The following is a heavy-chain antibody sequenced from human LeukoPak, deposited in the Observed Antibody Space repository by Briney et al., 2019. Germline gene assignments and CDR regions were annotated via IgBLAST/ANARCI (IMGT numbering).Heavy chain of an antibody. J-gene: IGHJ4*02. V-gene: IGHV4-39*01. CDR3: ASGGGATTDFDY. Sequence: PSETLSLTXTVSGGSISSSSYYWGWIRQPPGKGLEWIGSIYYSGSTYYNPSLKSRVTISVDTSNNQFSLKLSSVTAADTAVYYCASGGGATTDFDYWGQGTLVTVSS. CDR2: IYYSGST. D-gene: IGHD1-26*01. CDR1: GGSISSSSYY.